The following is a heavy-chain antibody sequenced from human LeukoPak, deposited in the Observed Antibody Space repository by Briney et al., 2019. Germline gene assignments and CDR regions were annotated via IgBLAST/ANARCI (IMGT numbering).Heavy chain of an antibody. D-gene: IGHD6-19*01. V-gene: IGHV3-7*01. CDR3: ARVSSSGWDYYYYYHMDV. J-gene: IGHJ6*03. Sequence: PGGSLRLSCAASGFIFTSYWMSWVRQAPGKGLEWVANIKQDGSEKYYVDSVKGRFTISRDNAKNSLYLQMNSLRADDTAVYYCARVSSSGWDYYYYYHMDVWGKGTTVTVSS. CDR2: IKQDGSEK. CDR1: GFIFTSYW.